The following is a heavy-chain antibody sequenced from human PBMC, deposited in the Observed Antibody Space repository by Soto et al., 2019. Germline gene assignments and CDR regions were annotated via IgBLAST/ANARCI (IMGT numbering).Heavy chain of an antibody. CDR2: INPSGGST. Sequence: GASVKVSCKASGYTFTSYYIHWVRQAPGQGLEWMGIINPSGGSTSYAQKFQGRVTMTRDTSTSTVYMELSSLRSEDTAVYYCARAPPFTICGEAPFVSCCQGTLVTVSS. D-gene: IGHD3-3*01. V-gene: IGHV1-46*01. CDR1: GYTFTSYY. J-gene: IGHJ5*02. CDR3: ARAPPFTICGEAPFVS.